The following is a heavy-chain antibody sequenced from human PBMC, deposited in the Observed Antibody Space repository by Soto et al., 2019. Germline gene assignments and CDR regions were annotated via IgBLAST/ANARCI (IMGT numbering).Heavy chain of an antibody. CDR1: GYSSTSYW. Sequence: PGESLKISCKGSGYSSTSYWIGWVRQMPGKGLEWMGIIYPGDSDTRYSPSFQGQVTISADKSISTAYLQWSSLKASDTAMYYCARHAAARYYYYGMDVWGQGTTVTVSS. CDR2: IYPGDSDT. D-gene: IGHD6-6*01. J-gene: IGHJ6*02. CDR3: ARHAAARYYYYGMDV. V-gene: IGHV5-51*01.